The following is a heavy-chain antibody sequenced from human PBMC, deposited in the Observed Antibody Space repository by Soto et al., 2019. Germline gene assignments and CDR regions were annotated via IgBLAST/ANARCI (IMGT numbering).Heavy chain of an antibody. CDR3: ARDGPGIALACTAEFDY. D-gene: IGHD6-19*01. CDR1: GGTFSSYA. CDR2: LIPIFGTA. V-gene: IGHV1-69*13. J-gene: IGHJ4*02. Sequence: SVKVSCKASGGTFSSYAISWVRQAPGQGLEWMGVLIPIFGTANYAQKFQGRVTITADESTSTAYMELSSLRSEDTAVYYCARDGPGIALACTAEFDYGAQGTLVNVS.